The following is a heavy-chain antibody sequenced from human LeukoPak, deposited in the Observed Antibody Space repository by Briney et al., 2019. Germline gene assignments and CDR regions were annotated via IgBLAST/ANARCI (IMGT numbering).Heavy chain of an antibody. Sequence: GGSLRLSCAASGFTFSSYAMSWVRQAPGKGLEWVSAISGSGGSTYYADSAKGRFTISRDNSKNTLYLQMNSLRAEDTAVYYCAKFGGYSSSWYSVGGFEYWGQGTLVTVSS. D-gene: IGHD6-13*01. J-gene: IGHJ4*02. CDR2: ISGSGGST. CDR1: GFTFSSYA. V-gene: IGHV3-23*01. CDR3: AKFGGYSSSWYSVGGFEY.